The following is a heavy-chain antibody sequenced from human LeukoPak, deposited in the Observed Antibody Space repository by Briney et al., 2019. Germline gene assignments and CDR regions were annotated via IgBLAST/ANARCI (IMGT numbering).Heavy chain of an antibody. CDR3: ARGATVTTWTYFDY. CDR2: INHSGST. CDR1: GGSFSGYY. D-gene: IGHD4-17*01. J-gene: IGHJ4*02. Sequence: SETLSLTCAVYGGSFSGYYWSWIRQPPGKGLEWIGEINHSGSTNYNPSLKSRVTISVDTSKNQFSLKLSSVTAADTAVYYCARGATVTTWTYFDYWGQGTLVTVSS. V-gene: IGHV4-34*01.